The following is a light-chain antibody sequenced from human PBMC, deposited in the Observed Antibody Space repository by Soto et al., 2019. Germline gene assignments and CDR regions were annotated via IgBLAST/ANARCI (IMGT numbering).Light chain of an antibody. CDR3: QQANSFPLT. CDR2: DAS. J-gene: IGKJ4*01. Sequence: DIQMTQSPSSVSASVGDRVTITCRASQGINSWLAWYQQKPEKAPKLVIYDASSLQSGVPSRFSGSGSGTDFTLTISSLQPEDFATYNCQQANSFPLTCGGGTKVEI. CDR1: QGINSW. V-gene: IGKV1-12*01.